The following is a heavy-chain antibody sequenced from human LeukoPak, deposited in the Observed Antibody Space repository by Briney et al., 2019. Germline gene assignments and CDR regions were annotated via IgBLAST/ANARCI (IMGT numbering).Heavy chain of an antibody. Sequence: SVKVSCKASGGTFSSYAISWVRQAPGQGLEWMGGIIPIFGTANYAQKFQGRVTITADKSTSTAYMELSSLRSEDTAVYYCARGLVRGYSYGLVSFDYWGQGTLVTASS. CDR3: ARGLVRGYSYGLVSFDY. V-gene: IGHV1-69*06. CDR2: IIPIFGTA. J-gene: IGHJ4*02. CDR1: GGTFSSYA. D-gene: IGHD5-18*01.